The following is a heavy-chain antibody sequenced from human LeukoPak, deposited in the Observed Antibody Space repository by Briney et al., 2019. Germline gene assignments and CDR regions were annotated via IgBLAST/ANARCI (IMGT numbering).Heavy chain of an antibody. CDR3: ARAVAAAATMDY. CDR2: ISAYNGDT. Sequence: ASVTVSFMASVYTFTTYGITWVRQAPGQGREWMGWISAYNGDTNFAQHLQGRVTMTTDTSKSTGYMELRSLRSDDTAVYYCARAVAAAATMDYWGQGTLVTVSS. CDR1: VYTFTTYG. D-gene: IGHD6-13*01. J-gene: IGHJ4*02. V-gene: IGHV1-18*01.